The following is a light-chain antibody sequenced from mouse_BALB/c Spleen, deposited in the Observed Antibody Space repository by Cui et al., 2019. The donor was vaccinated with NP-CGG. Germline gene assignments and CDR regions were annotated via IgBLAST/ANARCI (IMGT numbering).Light chain of an antibody. CDR1: TGAVTTSNY. CDR3: ALWYSNHWV. Sequence: QAVVTQESALTTSPGETVTLTCRSNTGAVTTSNYANWVQEKPDHLFTGLIGGTNHRAPGFPSQFLGSLIGDKAALTITGAQTEDEAIYFCALWYSNHWVFGGGTKLTVL. V-gene: IGLV1*01. CDR2: GTN. J-gene: IGLJ1*01.